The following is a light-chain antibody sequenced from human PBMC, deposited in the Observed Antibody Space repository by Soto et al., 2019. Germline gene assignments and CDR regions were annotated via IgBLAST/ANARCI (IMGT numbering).Light chain of an antibody. CDR1: QTVSRN. Sequence: VMTQSPATLSVSPGERPTVSFRASQTVSRNVAWYQQRPGQAPRLLIYDISNRATGVPARFSGSGSETESTLTIRSLQSEDFAVYFCQQYNNWPSFGQGTRLEI. CDR3: QQYNNWPS. CDR2: DIS. V-gene: IGKV3-15*01. J-gene: IGKJ5*01.